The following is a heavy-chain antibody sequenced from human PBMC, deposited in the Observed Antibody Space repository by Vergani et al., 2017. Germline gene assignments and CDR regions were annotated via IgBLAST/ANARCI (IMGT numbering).Heavy chain of an antibody. D-gene: IGHD4-17*01. J-gene: IGHJ4*02. CDR3: LTGTTEPY. CDR1: GFAFDRYW. Sequence: VHLVESGGGVVQPGRSLRLSCAASGFAFDRYWMHWVRQTPEKGLVWVSRISPDGDITLNADSVKGRFTISRDNARTTLYLQMTNLRAEDTAVYYCLTGTTEPYWGQGTLVTVSS. CDR2: ISPDGDIT. V-gene: IGHV3-74*02.